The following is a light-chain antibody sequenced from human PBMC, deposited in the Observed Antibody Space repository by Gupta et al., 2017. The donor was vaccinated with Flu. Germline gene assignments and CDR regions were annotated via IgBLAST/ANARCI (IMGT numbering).Light chain of an antibody. CDR1: QSVLYSSNNKNY. CDR3: QEYYSSPPMYT. J-gene: IGKJ2*01. V-gene: IGKV4-1*01. CDR2: WAS. Sequence: IVMSQSPDSLAVSLGERATINCKSSQSVLYSSNNKNYLAWYQQKAGQPPKLLIYWASTRESGVPDRFSGSGSGTDFTLTIGSLQAEDVAVYYCQEYYSSPPMYTFGQGTKVEI.